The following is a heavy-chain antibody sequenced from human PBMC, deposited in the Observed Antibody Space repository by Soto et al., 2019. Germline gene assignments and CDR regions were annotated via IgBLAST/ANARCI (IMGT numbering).Heavy chain of an antibody. CDR2: IYWDDDK. CDR3: APRTNDSYFKY. Sequence: QITLKESGPTLVKPTQTLTLTCTFSGFSPSATGVGVAWIRQPPGKALEWLALIYWDDDKRYSPSLKSRLTIPQDTSKNQVVLTMTNMDPVDTGTYYCAPRTNDSYFKYWGQGTLVTVSS. V-gene: IGHV2-5*02. CDR1: GFSPSATGVG. J-gene: IGHJ4*02.